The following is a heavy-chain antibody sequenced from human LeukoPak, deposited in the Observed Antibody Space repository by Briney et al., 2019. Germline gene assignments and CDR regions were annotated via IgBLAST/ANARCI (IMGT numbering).Heavy chain of an antibody. CDR2: INPNSGAT. CDR1: GYSFIGHY. D-gene: IGHD2-2*01. Sequence: ASVKVSCKASGYSFIGHYMHWVRQAPGQGLEWMGWINPNSGATNNAQKFQGRVTMTRDTSISTAYMELSSLSSDDTAVYFCARVAYCSSISCLTLDYWGQGSLIIVSS. V-gene: IGHV1-2*02. CDR3: ARVAYCSSISCLTLDY. J-gene: IGHJ4*02.